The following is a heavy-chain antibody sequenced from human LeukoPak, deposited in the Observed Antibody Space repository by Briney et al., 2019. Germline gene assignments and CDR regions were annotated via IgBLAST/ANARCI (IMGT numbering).Heavy chain of an antibody. CDR2: INHSGST. CDR3: ASRYYYDSSGYYPRYFDY. D-gene: IGHD3-22*01. Sequence: SETLSLTCAVYGGSFSGYYWSWIRQPPGKGLEWIGEINHSGSTNYNPSLKSRVTISVDTSKNQFSLKLSSVTAADTAMYYCASRYYYDSSGYYPRYFDYWGQGTLVTVSS. V-gene: IGHV4-34*01. CDR1: GGSFSGYY. J-gene: IGHJ4*02.